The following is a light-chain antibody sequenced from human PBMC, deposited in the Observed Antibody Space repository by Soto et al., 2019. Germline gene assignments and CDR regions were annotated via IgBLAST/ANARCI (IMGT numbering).Light chain of an antibody. CDR2: EAS. V-gene: IGLV2-14*01. Sequence: QSALTQPASVSGSPGQSITISCTGTSSDVGAYKYVSWYQQHPGKAPKLMIYEASNRPSGVSNRFSGSKSGNMASVTISGLQAEDEADYYCSSYTSTNTQVFGTGTKVTVL. J-gene: IGLJ1*01. CDR3: SSYTSTNTQV. CDR1: SSDVGAYKY.